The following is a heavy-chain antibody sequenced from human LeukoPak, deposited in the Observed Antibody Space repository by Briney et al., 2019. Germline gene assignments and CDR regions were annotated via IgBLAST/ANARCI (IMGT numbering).Heavy chain of an antibody. CDR3: ARDTYRSGWSTDY. D-gene: IGHD6-19*01. V-gene: IGHV3-7*01. CDR1: GFTFSSYW. CDR2: TNSDGSEI. Sequence: PGGSLRLSCAASGFTFSSYWMTWVRQAPGKGLEWVGNTNSDGSEIHYVDSVKGRFTISRDNAKDALFLQMNSLRVEDTAVYYCARDTYRSGWSTDYWGQGTLVTVSS. J-gene: IGHJ4*02.